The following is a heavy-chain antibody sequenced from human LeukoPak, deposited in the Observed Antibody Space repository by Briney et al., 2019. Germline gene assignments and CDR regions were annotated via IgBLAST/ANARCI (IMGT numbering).Heavy chain of an antibody. Sequence: SQTLSLTCAISGDSVSSNSAAWNWNRQSPSRGLEWLGRTYYRSKWYNDYAVSVKSRITINPDTSKNQFSLQLNSVTPEDTAVYYCARQEDYDSSGYYFTALDYWGQGTLVTVSS. CDR2: TYYRSKWYN. D-gene: IGHD3-22*01. V-gene: IGHV6-1*01. CDR3: ARQEDYDSSGYYFTALDY. J-gene: IGHJ4*02. CDR1: GDSVSSNSAA.